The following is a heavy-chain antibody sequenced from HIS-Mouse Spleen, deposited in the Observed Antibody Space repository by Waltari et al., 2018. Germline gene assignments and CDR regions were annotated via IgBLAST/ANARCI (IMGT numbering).Heavy chain of an antibody. CDR3: AREIPYSSSWYDWYFDL. J-gene: IGHJ2*01. D-gene: IGHD6-13*01. V-gene: IGHV4-39*07. Sequence: QLQLQESGPGLVKPSETLSLTCTVSVGSISSSRYYWGWSRQPPGKGLEGIGSIYYSGSTYYNPSLKSRVTISVDTSKNQFSLKLSSVTAADTAVYYCAREIPYSSSWYDWYFDLWGRGTLVTVSS. CDR1: VGSISSSRYY. CDR2: IYYSGST.